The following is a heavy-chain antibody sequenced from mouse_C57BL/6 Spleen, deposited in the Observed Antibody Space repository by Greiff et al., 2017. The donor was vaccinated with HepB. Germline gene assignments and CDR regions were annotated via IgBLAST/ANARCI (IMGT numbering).Heavy chain of an antibody. CDR2: ISSGSSTI. D-gene: IGHD2-2*01. V-gene: IGHV5-17*01. CDR1: GFTFSDYG. CDR3: ARPYYGNDEDYAMDY. Sequence: EVQRVESGGGLVKPGGSLKLSCAASGFTFSDYGIHWVRQAPEKGLEWVAYISSGSSTIYYADTVKGRFTISRDNAKNTLFLQMTSLRSEDTAMYYCARPYYGNDEDYAMDYWGQGTSVTVAS. J-gene: IGHJ4*01.